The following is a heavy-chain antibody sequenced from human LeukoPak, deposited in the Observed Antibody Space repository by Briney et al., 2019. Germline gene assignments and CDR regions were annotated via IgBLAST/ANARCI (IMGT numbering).Heavy chain of an antibody. CDR3: ARDGGTAVGATYFDY. Sequence: SETLSLTCTVSGGSISSYYWSWIRQPAGKGLEWIGRIYTSGSTNYNPSLKSRVTMSVDTSKNQFSLKLSSVTAADTAVYHCARDGGTAVGATYFDYWGQGTLVTVSS. V-gene: IGHV4-4*07. D-gene: IGHD1-26*01. J-gene: IGHJ4*02. CDR1: GGSISSYY. CDR2: IYTSGST.